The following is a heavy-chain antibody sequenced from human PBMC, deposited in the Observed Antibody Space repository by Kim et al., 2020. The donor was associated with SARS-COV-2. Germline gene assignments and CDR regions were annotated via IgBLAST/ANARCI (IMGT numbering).Heavy chain of an antibody. J-gene: IGHJ3*02. V-gene: IGHV4-34*01. Sequence: SETLSLTCAVYGGSFSGYYWSWIRQPPGKGLEWIGEINHSGSTNYNPSLKSRVTISVDTSKNQFSLKLSSVTAADTAVYYCARRIEGNRESGRYCSSTSCYLFRGAFDIWGQGTMVTVSS. CDR1: GGSFSGYY. CDR2: INHSGST. CDR3: ARRIEGNRESGRYCSSTSCYLFRGAFDI. D-gene: IGHD2-2*01.